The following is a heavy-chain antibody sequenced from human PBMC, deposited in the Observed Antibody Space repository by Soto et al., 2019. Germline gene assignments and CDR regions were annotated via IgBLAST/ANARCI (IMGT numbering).Heavy chain of an antibody. D-gene: IGHD3-3*01. Sequence: GASVKFSCKASGYTFTSYAMHWVRQAPGQRLEWMGWINAGNGNTKYSQKFQGRVTVTRDTSASTAYMELSSLRSEDTAVYYCARVPIFGVGYYFDYWGQGTLVTVSS. V-gene: IGHV1-3*01. CDR1: GYTFTSYA. CDR3: ARVPIFGVGYYFDY. J-gene: IGHJ4*02. CDR2: INAGNGNT.